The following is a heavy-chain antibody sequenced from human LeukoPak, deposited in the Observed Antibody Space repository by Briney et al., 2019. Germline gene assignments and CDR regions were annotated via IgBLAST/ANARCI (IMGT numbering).Heavy chain of an antibody. CDR3: ARVRRYYDSSAYDY. J-gene: IGHJ4*02. CDR1: VYTFTSYG. Sequence: GASVKVSFKSSVYTFTSYGISWVRQARGQGREWMGWISAYKGNTNYAQKLQGRVTMTTDTSTSTAYMELRSLRSDDTAVYYCARVRRYYDSSAYDYWGQGTLVTVSS. V-gene: IGHV1-18*01. CDR2: ISAYKGNT. D-gene: IGHD3-22*01.